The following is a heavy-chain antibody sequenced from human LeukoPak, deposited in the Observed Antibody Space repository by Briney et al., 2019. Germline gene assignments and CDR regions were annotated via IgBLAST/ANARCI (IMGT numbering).Heavy chain of an antibody. Sequence: ASVKVSCKAPGYTLTDYYIHWLRQAPGQGPEWVGWINPNDGGTKYAQKFQGRVSMTRDTSINTAYMELTRLTSDDTAVYYCARDGGLDCWGQGTQLTVSS. CDR2: INPNDGGT. CDR3: ARDGGLDC. V-gene: IGHV1-2*02. J-gene: IGHJ4*02. CDR1: GYTLTDYY. D-gene: IGHD3-16*01.